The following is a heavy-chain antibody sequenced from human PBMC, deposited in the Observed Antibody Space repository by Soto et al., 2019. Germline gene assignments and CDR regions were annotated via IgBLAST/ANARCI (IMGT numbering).Heavy chain of an antibody. CDR1: GFTFSDYY. D-gene: IGHD4-4*01. CDR2: ISSSSSYT. J-gene: IGHJ6*02. V-gene: IGHV3-11*06. CDR3: ASLGYSFYYGMDV. Sequence: GGSLRLSCAASGFTFSDYYMSWIRQAPGKGLEWVSYISSSSSYTNYADSVKGRFTISRDNAKNSLYLQMNSLRAEDTAVYYCASLGYSFYYGMDVWGQGTTVTVSS.